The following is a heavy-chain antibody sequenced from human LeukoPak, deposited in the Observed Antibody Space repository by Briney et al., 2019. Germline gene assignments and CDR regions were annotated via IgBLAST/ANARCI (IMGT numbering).Heavy chain of an antibody. D-gene: IGHD3-10*01. CDR2: ISSSSSYI. Sequence: PGGSLRLSCAASGFTFSSYSMNWVRQAPGKGLEWVSSISSSSSYIYYADSVKGRFTISRDNAKNSLYLQMNSLRAEDTAVYYCARDSGHYYGMDVCGQGTTVTVSS. J-gene: IGHJ6*02. CDR3: ARDSGHYYGMDV. CDR1: GFTFSSYS. V-gene: IGHV3-21*01.